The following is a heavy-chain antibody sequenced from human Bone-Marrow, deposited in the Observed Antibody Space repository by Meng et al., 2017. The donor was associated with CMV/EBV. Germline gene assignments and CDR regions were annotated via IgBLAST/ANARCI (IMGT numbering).Heavy chain of an antibody. CDR2: ISGSGGST. CDR3: AKDHIPYCSSTSCYMGRLRSYWYFDL. J-gene: IGHJ2*01. D-gene: IGHD2-2*02. CDR1: GFTFSSYA. Sequence: GGSLRLSCAASGFTFSSYAMSWVRQAPGKGLEWVSAISGSGGSTYYADSVKGRFTISRDNSKNTLYLQMNSLRAEDTAVYYCAKDHIPYCSSTSCYMGRLRSYWYFDLWGRGTLVTVSS. V-gene: IGHV3-23*01.